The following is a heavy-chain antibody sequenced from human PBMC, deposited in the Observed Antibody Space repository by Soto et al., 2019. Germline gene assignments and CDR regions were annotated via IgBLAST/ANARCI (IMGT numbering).Heavy chain of an antibody. D-gene: IGHD3-3*01. J-gene: IGHJ1*01. CDR1: GYGFTSYW. CDR2: IYPGDSDT. V-gene: IGHV5-51*04. Sequence: ESLKISCNGSGYGFTSYWIGWERQMPGKGLEWRGIIYPGDSDTRYNPSFQGHVNISADLPISTAYLQWSSLKASDTALYYCARANGWTAGFFPINSLDQWGEGTLVTVAS. CDR3: ARANGWTAGFFPINSLDQ.